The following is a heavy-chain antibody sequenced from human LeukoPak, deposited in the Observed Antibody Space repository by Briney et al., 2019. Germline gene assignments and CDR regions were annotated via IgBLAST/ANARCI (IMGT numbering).Heavy chain of an antibody. V-gene: IGHV1-69*01. CDR1: GGTFSSYA. J-gene: IGHJ6*02. Sequence: SVKVSCKASGGTFSSYAISWVRQAPGQGLEWMGGIIPIFGTANYAQKFQGRVTISADESTSTAYMELSSLRSEDTAVYYCASQPPFWSGYYTYYGMDVWGQGTTVTVSS. D-gene: IGHD3-3*01. CDR3: ASQPPFWSGYYTYYGMDV. CDR2: IIPIFGTA.